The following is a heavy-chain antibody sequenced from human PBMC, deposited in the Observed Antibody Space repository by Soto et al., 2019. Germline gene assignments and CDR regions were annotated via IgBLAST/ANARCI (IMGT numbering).Heavy chain of an antibody. D-gene: IGHD3-9*01. CDR3: ATANYDVLTPRMDV. V-gene: IGHV1-24*01. J-gene: IGHJ6*02. CDR1: GYTLTELS. CDR2: FDPEDGET. Sequence: ASVKVSCKVSGYTLTELSMHWVRQAPGKGLEWMGGFDPEDGETIYAQKFQGRVTMTEDTSTDTAYVELSSLSSEDTAVYYCATANYDVLTPRMDVWGQGTTVTVSS.